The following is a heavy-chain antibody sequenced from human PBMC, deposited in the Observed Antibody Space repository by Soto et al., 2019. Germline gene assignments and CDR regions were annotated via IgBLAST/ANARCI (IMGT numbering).Heavy chain of an antibody. Sequence: GGSLRLSCAASGFTFSSYAMHWVRQAPGKGLEWVAVISYDGSNKYYADSVKGRFTISRDNSKNTLYLQMNSLRAEDTAVYYCARELHDFWSGYYLFPGYYYYGMDVWGQGTTVTVSS. V-gene: IGHV3-30-3*01. J-gene: IGHJ6*02. CDR3: ARELHDFWSGYYLFPGYYYYGMDV. CDR2: ISYDGSNK. D-gene: IGHD3-3*01. CDR1: GFTFSSYA.